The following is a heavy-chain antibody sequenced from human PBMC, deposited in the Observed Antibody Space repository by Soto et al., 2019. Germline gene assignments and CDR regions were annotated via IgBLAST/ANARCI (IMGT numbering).Heavy chain of an antibody. CDR2: IYYSGST. CDR1: GGSISSGDYY. V-gene: IGHV4-30-4*01. Sequence: PSETLSLTCTVSGGSISSGDYYWSWIRQPPGKGLEWIGYIYYSGSTYYNPSLKSRVTISVDTSKNQFSLKLSSVTAADTAVYYCARVTGVVVPAATVDYWGQGTLVTVSS. J-gene: IGHJ4*02. D-gene: IGHD2-2*01. CDR3: ARVTGVVVPAATVDY.